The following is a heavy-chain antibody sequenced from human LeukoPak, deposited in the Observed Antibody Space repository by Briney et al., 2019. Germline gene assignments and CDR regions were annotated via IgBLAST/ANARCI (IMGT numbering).Heavy chain of an antibody. D-gene: IGHD6-25*01. V-gene: IGHV4-59*08. Sequence: SETLSLTCTVSGGSISSYYWSWIRQPPGKGLEWIGYIYYSGSTNYNPSLKSRVTISVDTSKNQFSLKLSSVTAADTAVYYCATSRLGSAPSMDVWGQGTTVTVSS. CDR1: GGSISSYY. CDR3: ATSRLGSAPSMDV. CDR2: IYYSGST. J-gene: IGHJ6*02.